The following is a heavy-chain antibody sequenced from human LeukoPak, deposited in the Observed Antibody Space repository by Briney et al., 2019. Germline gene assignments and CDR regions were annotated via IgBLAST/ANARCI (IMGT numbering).Heavy chain of an antibody. J-gene: IGHJ6*02. CDR3: ASGPGEEYYYYGMDV. Sequence: GGSLRLSCAASGFTFSSYSMNWVRQAPGKGLEWVSSISSSSSYIYYADSVKGRFTISRDNAKNSLYLQMNSLRAEDTAVYYCASGPGEEYYYYGMDVWGQGTTVTVSS. D-gene: IGHD3-10*01. CDR1: GFTFSSYS. CDR2: ISSSSSYI. V-gene: IGHV3-21*01.